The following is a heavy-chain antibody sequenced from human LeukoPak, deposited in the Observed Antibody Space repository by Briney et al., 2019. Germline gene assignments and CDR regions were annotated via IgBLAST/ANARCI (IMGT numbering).Heavy chain of an antibody. D-gene: IGHD1-26*01. CDR3: ARWLRGSSGLGWYFDL. V-gene: IGHV3-21*01. CDR2: ISWRSSDI. CDR1: GFTLSSYN. Sequence: GGSLRLSCVASGFTLSSYNMKWVRQAPGKRLEWVSSISWRSSDIEYADSVKGRFTISRDIDKKSLYLQMNSLRVEDTAVYYCARWLRGSSGLGWYFDLWGRGTLVTVSS. J-gene: IGHJ2*01.